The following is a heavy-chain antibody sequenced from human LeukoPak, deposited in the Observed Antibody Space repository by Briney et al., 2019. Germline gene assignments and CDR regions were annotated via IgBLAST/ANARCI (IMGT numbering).Heavy chain of an antibody. CDR3: ARVVTAIRSNYYYYMDV. D-gene: IGHD2-21*02. Sequence: PGGSLRLSCAASGFTFSSYAMSWVRQAPGKGLEWVSAISGSGGSTYYADSVKGRFTISRDNSKNTLYLQMNSLRAEDTAVYYCARVVTAIRSNYYYYMDVWGKGTTVTVSS. CDR1: GFTFSSYA. V-gene: IGHV3-23*01. J-gene: IGHJ6*03. CDR2: ISGSGGST.